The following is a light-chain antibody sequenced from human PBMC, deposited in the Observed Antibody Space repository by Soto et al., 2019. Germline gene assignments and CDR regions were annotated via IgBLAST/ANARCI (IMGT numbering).Light chain of an antibody. V-gene: IGLV3-21*02. Sequence: SYALTQPPSVSVAPGQTASVTCGGDNIGSRSVHWYQQKPGQAPVLVVFDDSDRPSGIPERFSGSNSGNTATLTISSVEAGDEADYYCQVWESSSHQPEVFGTGTKVTVL. CDR1: NIGSRS. CDR2: DDS. CDR3: QVWESSSHQPEV. J-gene: IGLJ1*01.